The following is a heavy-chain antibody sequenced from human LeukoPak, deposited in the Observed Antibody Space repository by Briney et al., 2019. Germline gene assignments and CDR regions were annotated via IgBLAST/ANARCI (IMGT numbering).Heavy chain of an antibody. CDR3: VPTDSSGLD. CDR1: GFTFSHYW. V-gene: IGHV3-74*01. J-gene: IGHJ4*02. D-gene: IGHD3-22*01. Sequence: GGSLRLSCEASGFTFSHYWMHWVRQAPGKGLVWVSRTNTDGSSTNYVDSVKGRFTIFRDNAKNTMYLQMNSLRAEDTAVYYCVPTDSSGLDWGQGTLVTVSS. CDR2: TNTDGSST.